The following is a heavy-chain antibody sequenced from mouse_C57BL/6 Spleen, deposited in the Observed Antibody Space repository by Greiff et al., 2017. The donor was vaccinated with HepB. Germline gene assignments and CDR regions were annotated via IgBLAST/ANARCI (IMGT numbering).Heavy chain of an antibody. CDR2: ISSGGDYI. Sequence: EVQLVESGEGLVKPGGSLKLSCAASGFTFSSYAMSWVRQTPEKRLEWVAYISSGGDYIYYADTVKGRFTISRDNARNTLYLQMSSLKSEDTAMYYCTRDGTGRGLGFSFDYWGQGTTLTVSS. D-gene: IGHD4-1*01. CDR1: GFTFSSYA. J-gene: IGHJ2*01. CDR3: TRDGTGRGLGFSFDY. V-gene: IGHV5-9-1*02.